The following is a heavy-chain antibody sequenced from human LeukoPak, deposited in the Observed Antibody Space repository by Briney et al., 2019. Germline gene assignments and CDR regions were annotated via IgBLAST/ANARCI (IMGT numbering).Heavy chain of an antibody. D-gene: IGHD3-3*01. Sequence: GGSLRPSCAASGFTFSSYGMHWVRQAPGKGLEWVAVISYDGSNKYYADSVKGRFTISRDNSKNTLYLQMNSLRAEDTAVYHCVRESDVWSGPGIGRPLDVWGKGATVTVSS. J-gene: IGHJ6*04. CDR3: VRESDVWSGPGIGRPLDV. V-gene: IGHV3-30*03. CDR1: GFTFSSYG. CDR2: ISYDGSNK.